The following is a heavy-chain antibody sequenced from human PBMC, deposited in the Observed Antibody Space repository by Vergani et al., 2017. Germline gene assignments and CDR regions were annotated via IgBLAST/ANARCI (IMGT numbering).Heavy chain of an antibody. CDR3: ARDPLVRGVRPLEGN. J-gene: IGHJ4*02. CDR2: IIPILGIA. CDR1: GGTFSSYT. D-gene: IGHD3-10*01. V-gene: IGHV1-69*08. Sequence: QVQLVQSGAEVKKPGSSVKVSCKASGGTFSSYTISWVRQAPGQGLEWMGRIIPILGIANYAQKFQGRVTITADKSTSTAYMELSSLRSEDTAVYYCARDPLVRGVRPLEGNWGQGTLVTVSS.